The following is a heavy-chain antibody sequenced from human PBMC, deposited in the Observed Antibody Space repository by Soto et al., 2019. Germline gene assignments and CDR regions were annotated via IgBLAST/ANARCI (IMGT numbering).Heavy chain of an antibody. CDR1: GYTFTSYG. Sequence: ASVKVSCKASGYTFTSYGISWVRQAPGQGLEWMGWISADNGNTNYSQKFQGRVTITRDTSASTAYMELSSLRSEDTAVYYCARVLSPGYSSSWYNAFDIWGQGTMVTVSS. V-gene: IGHV1-18*01. CDR3: ARVLSPGYSSSWYNAFDI. CDR2: ISADNGNT. D-gene: IGHD6-13*01. J-gene: IGHJ3*02.